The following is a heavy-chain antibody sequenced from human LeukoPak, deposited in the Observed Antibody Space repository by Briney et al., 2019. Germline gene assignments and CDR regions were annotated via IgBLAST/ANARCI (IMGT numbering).Heavy chain of an antibody. CDR3: ARDVISGSYQFDP. V-gene: IGHV1-2*04. CDR1: GYTFTGYY. Sequence: ASVKVSCKASGYTFTGYYMHWVRQAPGQGLEWMGWINPNSGGANYAQKFQGWVTMTRDTSISTAYMELSRLRSDDTAVYYCARDVISGSYQFDPWGQGTLVTISS. D-gene: IGHD1-26*01. CDR2: INPNSGGA. J-gene: IGHJ5*02.